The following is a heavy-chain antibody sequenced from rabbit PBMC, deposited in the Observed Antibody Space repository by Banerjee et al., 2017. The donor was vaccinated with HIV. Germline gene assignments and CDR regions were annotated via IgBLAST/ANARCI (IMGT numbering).Heavy chain of an antibody. Sequence: QSLQESGGGLFQPGGPLPLTCKASGFDISSYNMQWVRQSPGKGLESIGFINTGGSAYYASWAKGRFTISKTSSTTVTLQMTSLTAADTATYFCARHENSYYYGFNLWGQGTLVTVS. V-gene: IGHV1S40*01. D-gene: IGHD8-1*01. CDR1: GFDISSYN. J-gene: IGHJ4*01. CDR3: ARHENSYYYGFNL. CDR2: INTGGSA.